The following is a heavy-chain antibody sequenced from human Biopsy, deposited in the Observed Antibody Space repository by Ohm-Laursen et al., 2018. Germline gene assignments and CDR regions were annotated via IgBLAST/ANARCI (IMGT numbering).Heavy chain of an antibody. CDR2: ISWNSDSI. CDR3: AKDRYTGKYYYYYVMDV. V-gene: IGHV3-9*01. Sequence: SLRLSCSASGFTFDDYAMHWVRQAPGKGLEWVSGISWNSDSIGYADSVKGRFTISRDNAKKSLYLQMNSLRAEDTALYYCAKDRYTGKYYYYYVMDVWGQGTTVSVSS. D-gene: IGHD1-14*01. CDR1: GFTFDDYA. J-gene: IGHJ6*02.